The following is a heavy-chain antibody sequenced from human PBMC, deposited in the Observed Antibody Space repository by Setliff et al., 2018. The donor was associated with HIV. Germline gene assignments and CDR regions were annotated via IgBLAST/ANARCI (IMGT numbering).Heavy chain of an antibody. CDR2: IYYSGST. Sequence: SETLSLTCTVSGGSIRATSYYWGWIRQPPGKGLEWIGSIYYSGSTKYNPSLKSRVTISLDMSKNQFSLKLNSVTAADTATYYCVRLGYYNFWSGYWTDYWGHGTLVTVSS. D-gene: IGHD3-3*01. J-gene: IGHJ4*01. CDR1: GGSIRATSYY. CDR3: VRLGYYNFWSGYWTDY. V-gene: IGHV4-39*01.